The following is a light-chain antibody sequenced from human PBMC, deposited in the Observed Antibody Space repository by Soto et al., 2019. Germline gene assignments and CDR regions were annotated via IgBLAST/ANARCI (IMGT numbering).Light chain of an antibody. CDR2: SNN. V-gene: IGLV1-44*01. Sequence: QSVLTQPPSVSGTPGQTVTISCSGSSSNIGSKSVQWYQQLPATAPKLLIYSNNQRPSGGPDRCSGSKSASSASLAISGLQSADDAHYYCGSWDETMNVLVFGGGTKLTVL. J-gene: IGLJ2*01. CDR3: GSWDETMNVLV. CDR1: SSNIGSKS.